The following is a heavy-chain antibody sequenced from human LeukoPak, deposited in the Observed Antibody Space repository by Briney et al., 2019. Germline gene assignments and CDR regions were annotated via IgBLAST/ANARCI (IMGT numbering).Heavy chain of an antibody. J-gene: IGHJ2*01. D-gene: IGHD3-16*01. CDR1: GFTFSSYS. V-gene: IGHV3-21*04. CDR2: ISSSSSYI. CDR3: AKEGFGTRAWERNWYFDL. Sequence: PGGSLRLSCAASGFTFSSYSMNWVRQAPGKGLEWVSSISSSSSYIYYADSVKGRFTISRDNAKNSLYLQMNSLRAEDTAVYYCAKEGFGTRAWERNWYFDLWGRGTLVTVSS.